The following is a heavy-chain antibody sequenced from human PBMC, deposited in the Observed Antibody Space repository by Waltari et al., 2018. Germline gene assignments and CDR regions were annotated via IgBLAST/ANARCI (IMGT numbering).Heavy chain of an antibody. J-gene: IGHJ5*02. V-gene: IGHV3-23*01. Sequence: EVQLLESGGGLVQPGGSLRLSCVASGFSFGSYAMTWLRTAPGKGLDLVSAIRASGGTTYYADSVKGRFTIARDNSKSTLDLQMSGLRAEDTAVYYCVKDLYNDMSAFYYSWGQGTLVTVSS. CDR3: VKDLYNDMSAFYYS. CDR1: GFSFGSYA. CDR2: IRASGGTT. D-gene: IGHD3-22*01.